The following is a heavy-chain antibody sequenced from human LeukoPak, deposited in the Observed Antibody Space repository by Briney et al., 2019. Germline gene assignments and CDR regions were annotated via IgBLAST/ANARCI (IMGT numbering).Heavy chain of an antibody. CDR3: AKDRYDWAYSSRDPLSY. Sequence: GGSLKLSCAASGFTFSSYAMSWVRQAPGKGLEWVSAISGSGGSTYYADSVKGRFTISRDNSKTTLYLQMNSLRAEDTAVYYCAKDRYDWAYSSRDPLSYWGQGTLVTVSS. D-gene: IGHD6-13*01. V-gene: IGHV3-23*01. CDR1: GFTFSSYA. CDR2: ISGSGGST. J-gene: IGHJ4*02.